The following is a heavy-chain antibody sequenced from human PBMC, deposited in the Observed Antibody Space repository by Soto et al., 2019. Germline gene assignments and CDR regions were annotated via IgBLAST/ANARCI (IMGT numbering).Heavy chain of an antibody. CDR3: AKSEGVVAVDG. CDR1: GFSFSSYA. D-gene: IGHD2-2*01. V-gene: IGHV3-23*01. CDR2: ISGSGGST. J-gene: IGHJ3*01. Sequence: GSLGLSSAASGFSFSSYAMNRVRQAPGKGLEWVSAISGSGGSTYYADPVKGRFTISRDNSKNTLYLQMNSLRAEDTAVYYCAKSEGVVAVDGWGQGTMGTVSS.